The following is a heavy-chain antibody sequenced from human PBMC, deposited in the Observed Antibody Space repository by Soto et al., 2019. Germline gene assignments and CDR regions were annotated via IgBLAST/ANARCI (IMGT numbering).Heavy chain of an antibody. CDR3: ARVSGSSRMYYFDY. Sequence: EVQLVESGGGLVKPGGSLRLSCAASGFTFSSDSMNCVRQAPGKGLEWVSSISSSSSYIYYADSVKGRFTISRDNAKNSLYLQMNSLRAEDTAVDYCARVSGSSRMYYFDYWGQGTLVTVSS. J-gene: IGHJ4*02. CDR2: ISSSSSYI. V-gene: IGHV3-21*01. CDR1: GFTFSSDS. D-gene: IGHD6-19*01.